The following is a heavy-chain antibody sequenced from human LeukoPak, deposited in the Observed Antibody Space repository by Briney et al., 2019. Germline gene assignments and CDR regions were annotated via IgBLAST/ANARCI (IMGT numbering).Heavy chain of an antibody. J-gene: IGHJ4*02. CDR2: IIPIFGTA. CDR3: ARGSSRGYSGYDEPGPYYFDY. D-gene: IGHD5-12*01. CDR1: GGTFSSYA. V-gene: IGHV1-69*05. Sequence: SVKVSCKASGGTFSSYAISWVRQAPGQGLEWMGGIIPIFGTANYAQKFQGRVTITTDESTSTAYMELSSLRSEDTAVYYCARGSSRGYSGYDEPGPYYFDYWGQGTLVTVSS.